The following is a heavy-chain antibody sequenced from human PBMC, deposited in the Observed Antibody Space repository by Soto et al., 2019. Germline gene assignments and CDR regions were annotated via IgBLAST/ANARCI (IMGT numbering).Heavy chain of an antibody. CDR1: GFTFSSYG. D-gene: IGHD3-3*01. CDR2: IWYDGSNK. Sequence: GGSLRLSCAASGFTFSSYGMHWVRQAPGKGLEWVAVIWYDGSNKYYADSVKGRFTISRDNSKNTLYLQMNSLRAEDTAVYYCARDFYDFWSGYWYYYYYGMDVRGQGTTVTVSS. J-gene: IGHJ6*02. CDR3: ARDFYDFWSGYWYYYYYGMDV. V-gene: IGHV3-33*01.